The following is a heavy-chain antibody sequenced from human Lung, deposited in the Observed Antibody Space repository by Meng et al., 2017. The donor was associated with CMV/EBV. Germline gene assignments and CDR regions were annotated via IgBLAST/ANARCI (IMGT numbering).Heavy chain of an antibody. J-gene: IGHJ4*02. CDR1: GYSFSDYE. CDR2: SNPYSGDT. V-gene: IGHV1-2*02. CDR3: ARDPNASVWSGYHEY. Sequence: SGYSFSDYEIHWVRLAPGQGLEWMGRSNPYSGDTQFAQNFQARVSMTRETSISTAYMELTSLKSDDTAIYYCARDPNASVWSGYHEYWGQGALVTVSS. D-gene: IGHD3-3*01.